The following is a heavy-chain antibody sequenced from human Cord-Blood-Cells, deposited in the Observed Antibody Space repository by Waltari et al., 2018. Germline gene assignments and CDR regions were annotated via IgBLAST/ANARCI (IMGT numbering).Heavy chain of an antibody. CDR1: AYTLTVSY. J-gene: IGHJ2*01. Sequence: QVQLVQSGAEAKKPRASVKVPCKASAYTLTVSYMLLHRQPPGQGLEWMGWINPNSGGTNYAQKFQGRVTMTRDTSISTAYMELSRLRSDDTAVYYCARDFGWGSFWYFDLWGRGTLVTVSS. V-gene: IGHV1-2*02. D-gene: IGHD3-9*01. CDR2: INPNSGGT. CDR3: ARDFGWGSFWYFDL.